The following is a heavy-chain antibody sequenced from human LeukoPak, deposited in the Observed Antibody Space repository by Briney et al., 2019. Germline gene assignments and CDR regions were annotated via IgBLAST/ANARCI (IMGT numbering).Heavy chain of an antibody. Sequence: SQTLSLTCTVSGGSISSGGYYWSWIRQPPGKGLEWIGYIFQSGSIYYNLSLKSRVTISVDRSKNQFSLKLSSVTAADTAVYYCARAGSYSYSDIDYWGQGTLVTVSS. J-gene: IGHJ4*02. CDR3: ARAGSYSYSDIDY. CDR1: GGSISSGGYY. D-gene: IGHD2-15*01. V-gene: IGHV4-30-2*01. CDR2: IFQSGSI.